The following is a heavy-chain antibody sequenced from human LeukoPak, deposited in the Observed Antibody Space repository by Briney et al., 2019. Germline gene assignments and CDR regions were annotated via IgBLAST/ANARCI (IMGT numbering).Heavy chain of an antibody. CDR3: ARVPGGYCSGDNCPPYYYYGVDV. J-gene: IGHJ6*02. CDR1: GFTFSSYS. V-gene: IGHV3-21*06. D-gene: IGHD2-15*01. CDR2: ISSTTSYK. Sequence: GGSLRLSCAASGFTFSSYSMNWVRQAPGKGLEWVSFISSTTSYKYYADSVKGRFTISRDNAKNSLYLQMNSLRAEDTAVYYCARVPGGYCSGDNCPPYYYYGVDVWGQGTTVTVSS.